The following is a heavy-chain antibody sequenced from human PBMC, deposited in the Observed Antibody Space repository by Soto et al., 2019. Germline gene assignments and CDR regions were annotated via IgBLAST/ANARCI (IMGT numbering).Heavy chain of an antibody. CDR1: GGTFSTYA. CDR2: IIPMFGTA. D-gene: IGHD5-18*01. J-gene: IGHJ4*02. CDR3: ASGIQLWLRRINNGYSG. Sequence: QVQLVQSGAEVKKPESSVKVSCKAPGGTFSTYAIRWVRQAPGQGLEWMGGIIPMFGTANYAQRFHDRVTITADESTNTVYMELSSLRSEDTAVYFCASGIQLWLRRINNGYSGWGQGTLVTVSS. V-gene: IGHV1-69*12.